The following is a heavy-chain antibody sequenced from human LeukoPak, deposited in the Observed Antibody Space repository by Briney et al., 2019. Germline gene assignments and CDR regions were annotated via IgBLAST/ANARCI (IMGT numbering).Heavy chain of an antibody. D-gene: IGHD3-22*01. Sequence: PGRSLRLSCAASGFTFSSYGMHWVRQTPGKGLEHVSTISSTGDSTYYADSMKGRFTISRDNSKDTLFLQMSSLRAEDTAVYYCVKDRGSSGWFDSWGQGTLVTVSS. J-gene: IGHJ5*02. V-gene: IGHV3-64D*09. CDR1: GFTFSSYG. CDR2: ISSTGDST. CDR3: VKDRGSSGWFDS.